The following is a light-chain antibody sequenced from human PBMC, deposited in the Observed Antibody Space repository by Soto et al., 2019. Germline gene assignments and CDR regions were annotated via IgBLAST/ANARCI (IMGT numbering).Light chain of an antibody. CDR2: EVS. V-gene: IGLV2-14*01. J-gene: IGLJ3*02. Sequence: QSALTQPASVSGSPGQSITISGTGTSSDGGGYNYVSWYQQHPGKAPKLMIYEVSNRPSGVSNRFSGSKSGNTASLTISGLQAEDEADYYCSSYTSSSTPWVFGGGTKLTVL. CDR1: SSDGGGYNY. CDR3: SSYTSSSTPWV.